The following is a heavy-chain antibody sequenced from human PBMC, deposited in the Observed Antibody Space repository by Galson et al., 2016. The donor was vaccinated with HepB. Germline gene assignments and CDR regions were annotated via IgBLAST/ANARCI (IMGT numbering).Heavy chain of an antibody. D-gene: IGHD3-22*01. CDR1: GFTSSNYD. Sequence: SLRLSCAASGFTSSNYDMSWVRQAPGKGLQWVSVVRASGNGGSTHYADSVKGRFTISRNTSKNTLYPQMNSLRAEDTAVYYCAILGMYYRDTSDYFTEDFWGQGTLVTVSS. J-gene: IGHJ4*02. CDR2: VRASGNGGST. CDR3: AILGMYYRDTSDYFTEDF. V-gene: IGHV3-23*01.